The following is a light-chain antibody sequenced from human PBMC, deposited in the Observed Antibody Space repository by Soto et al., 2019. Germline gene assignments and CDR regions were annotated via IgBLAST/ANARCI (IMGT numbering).Light chain of an antibody. J-gene: IGKJ2*01. Sequence: EIVLTQSPATLSLSPGERATLSCRASQSVSRYLAWYQQKPGQAPRLLIYDASNRATGIPARFSGSGSATDFTLTISILEPEDFAVYYCQQRSNWPPYTFGQGTKLEIK. V-gene: IGKV3-11*01. CDR2: DAS. CDR3: QQRSNWPPYT. CDR1: QSVSRY.